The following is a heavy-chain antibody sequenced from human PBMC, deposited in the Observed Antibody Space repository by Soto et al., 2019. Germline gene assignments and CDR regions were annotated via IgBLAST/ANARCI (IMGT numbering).Heavy chain of an antibody. CDR3: ARSNYYGSGSSDGAFDI. CDR1: GGSISSYY. D-gene: IGHD3-10*01. Sequence: QVQLQESGPGLVKPSETLSLTCTVSGGSISSYYWSWIRQPPGKGLEWIGYIYYSGSTNYNPSLKSRVTISVDTSKNQFSLKLSSVTAADTAVYYCARSNYYGSGSSDGAFDIWGQGTMVTVSS. V-gene: IGHV4-59*08. J-gene: IGHJ3*02. CDR2: IYYSGST.